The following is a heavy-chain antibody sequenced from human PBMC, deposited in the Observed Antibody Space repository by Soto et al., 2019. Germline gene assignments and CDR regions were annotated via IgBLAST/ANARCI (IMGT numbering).Heavy chain of an antibody. CDR2: MNPNSGNT. V-gene: IGHV1-8*01. D-gene: IGHD3-10*01. CDR1: GYTFTSYD. CDR3: AREAVSGFDP. Sequence: QVQLVQSGAEVKKPGASVKVSCKASGYTFTSYDINWVRQATGQGLEWMGWMNPNSGNTGFAQKFQGRVTMARNTSISAAYMELSSLRAGGTAVYWCAREAVSGFDPWGQGALVTVSS. J-gene: IGHJ5*02.